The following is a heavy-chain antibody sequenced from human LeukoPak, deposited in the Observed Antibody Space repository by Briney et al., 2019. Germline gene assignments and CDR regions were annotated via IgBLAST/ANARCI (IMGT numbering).Heavy chain of an antibody. Sequence: ASETLSLTCTVSGGSITSTTYYWAWLRQPPGKGLEWIGSTYYRGTTYFNPSLKSRVTISIDTFKNGFSLKLGSVTAADTAVYYCATPRVGASSSDFDYWGRGTLVRVSS. J-gene: IGHJ4*02. D-gene: IGHD1-26*01. CDR3: ATPRVGASSSDFDY. CDR1: GGSITSTTYY. CDR2: TYYRGTT. V-gene: IGHV4-39*01.